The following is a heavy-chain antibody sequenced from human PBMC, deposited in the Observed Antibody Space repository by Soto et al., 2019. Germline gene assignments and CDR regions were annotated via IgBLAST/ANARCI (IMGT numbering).Heavy chain of an antibody. V-gene: IGHV1-46*01. CDR2: INPSGGST. CDR1: GYTFTSYY. CDR3: AREIEGYDRSEPSYYYYGMDV. Sequence: ASVKVSCKASGYTFTSYYMHWVRQAPGQGLEWMGIINPSGGSTSYAQKFQGRVTMTRDTSTSTAYVELRSLRSDDTAVYYCAREIEGYDRSEPSYYYYGMDVWGQGTTVTVSS. J-gene: IGHJ6*02. D-gene: IGHD3-22*01.